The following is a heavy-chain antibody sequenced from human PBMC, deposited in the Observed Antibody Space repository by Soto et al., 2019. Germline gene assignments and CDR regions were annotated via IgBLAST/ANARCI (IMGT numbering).Heavy chain of an antibody. J-gene: IGHJ6*02. CDR2: INAGNGNT. Sequence: VASVKVSCKASGYTFTSYAMHWVRQAPGQRLEWMGWINAGNGNTKYAQKLQGRVTITTDTSTSTAYMELSSLRSDDTAVYYCAGPSCLNALRTCYYYYGMDVWGQGTTVTVSS. V-gene: IGHV1-3*01. CDR1: GYTFTSYA. CDR3: AGPSCLNALRTCYYYYGMDV. D-gene: IGHD2-2*01.